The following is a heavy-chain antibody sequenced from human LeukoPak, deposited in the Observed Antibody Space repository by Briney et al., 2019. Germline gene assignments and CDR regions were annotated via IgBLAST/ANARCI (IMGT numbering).Heavy chain of an antibody. V-gene: IGHV3-64*01. CDR1: GFTFSNYS. D-gene: IGHD2-2*01. Sequence: GGSLRLSCAASGFTFSNYSIHWVRQAPGKGLEHVSVISGSGDNTYYATSVKGRFTVSRDNSKNTVFLQMGSLRGEDTAVYFCARGRSISYIVVVPAAPFDCWGQGALVTVSS. J-gene: IGHJ4*02. CDR3: ARGRSISYIVVVPAAPFDC. CDR2: ISGSGDNT.